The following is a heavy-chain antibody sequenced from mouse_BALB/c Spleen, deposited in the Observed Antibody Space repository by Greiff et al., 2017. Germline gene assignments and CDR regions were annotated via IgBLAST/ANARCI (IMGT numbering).Heavy chain of an antibody. V-gene: IGHV3-2*02. Sequence: EVKLVESGPGLVKPSQSLSLTCTVTGYSITSDYAWNWIRQFPGNKLEWMGYISYSGSTSYNPSLKSRISITRDTSKNQFFLQLNSVTTEDTATYYCARLGGNYAFDYWGQGTTLTVSS. CDR1: GYSITSDYA. J-gene: IGHJ2*01. CDR3: ARLGGNYAFDY. D-gene: IGHD2-1*01. CDR2: ISYSGST.